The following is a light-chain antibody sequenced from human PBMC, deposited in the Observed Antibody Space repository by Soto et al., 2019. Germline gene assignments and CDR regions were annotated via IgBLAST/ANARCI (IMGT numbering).Light chain of an antibody. J-gene: IGLJ2*01. CDR2: DVS. CDR1: SSDVGGYNY. CDR3: CSYAGSVV. V-gene: IGLV2-11*01. Sequence: QSVLTQPRSVSGSPGQSVTISCTGTSSDVGGYNYVSWYQQHPGKAPKLMIYDVSKRPSGVPDRFSGSKSGNTASLTISGLQGEDEADYYCCSYAGSVVFGGGTMLTVL.